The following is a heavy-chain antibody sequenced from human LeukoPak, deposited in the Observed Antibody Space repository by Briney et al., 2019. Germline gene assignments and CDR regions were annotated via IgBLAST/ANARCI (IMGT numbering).Heavy chain of an antibody. CDR2: SRNKANSYTT. CDR1: GFTFSDHY. V-gene: IGHV3-72*01. Sequence: GGSLRLSCAASGFTFSDHYMDWVRQAPGKGLEWVGRSRNKANSYTTEYAASVKGRFTISRDDSKNSLYLQMNSLRAEDTAVYYCAKWGDYDVLTGYYVSDYWGQGTLVTVSS. CDR3: AKWGDYDVLTGYYVSDY. J-gene: IGHJ4*02. D-gene: IGHD3-9*01.